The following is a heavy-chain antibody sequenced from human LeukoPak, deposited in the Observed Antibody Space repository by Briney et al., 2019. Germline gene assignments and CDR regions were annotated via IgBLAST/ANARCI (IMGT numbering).Heavy chain of an antibody. Sequence: GGSLRLSCAASGFTFSSYEMNWVRQAPEKGLEWVSYISSSGSTIYYADSVKGRFTISRDNAKNSLYLQMNSLRAEDTAVYYCAREAYCSSTSCCGGYGMDVWGQGTTVTVSS. V-gene: IGHV3-48*03. CDR3: AREAYCSSTSCCGGYGMDV. D-gene: IGHD2-2*01. J-gene: IGHJ6*02. CDR2: ISSSGSTI. CDR1: GFTFSSYE.